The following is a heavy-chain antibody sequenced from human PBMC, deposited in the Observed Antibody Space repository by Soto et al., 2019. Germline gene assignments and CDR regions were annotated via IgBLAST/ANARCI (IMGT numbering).Heavy chain of an antibody. J-gene: IGHJ4*02. D-gene: IGHD6-6*01. Sequence: SETLSLTCTVSGGSISSGGYYWSWIRQHPGKGLEWIGYIYYSGSTYYNPSLKSRVTISVDTSKNQFSLKLSSVTAADTAVYYCASGAARRFDYWGQGTLVTVSS. CDR3: ASGAARRFDY. V-gene: IGHV4-31*03. CDR1: GGSISSGGYY. CDR2: IYYSGST.